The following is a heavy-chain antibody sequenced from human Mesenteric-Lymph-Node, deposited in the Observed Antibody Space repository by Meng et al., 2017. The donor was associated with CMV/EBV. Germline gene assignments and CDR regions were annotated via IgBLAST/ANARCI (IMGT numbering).Heavy chain of an antibody. CDR1: GGSISTYY. J-gene: IGHJ6*02. D-gene: IGHD4-11*01. CDR3: ARDGPHSNFYHGMDV. V-gene: IGHV4-59*01. CDR2: IYYSGST. Sequence: SETLSLTCTVSGGSISTYYWSWVRQPPGKGLEWIGYIYYSGSTNYNPSLKSRVTISIDTSKNQLSLKVSSVTAADTAVYYCARDGPHSNFYHGMDVWGQGTTVTVSS.